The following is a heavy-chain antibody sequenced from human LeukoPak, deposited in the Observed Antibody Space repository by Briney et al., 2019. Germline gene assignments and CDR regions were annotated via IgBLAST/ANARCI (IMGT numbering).Heavy chain of an antibody. J-gene: IGHJ5*02. Sequence: KPSETLSLTRTVPGGSISSYYWSCIRQPAGKGLEWIGRIYTSGSTNYNPSLKSRVTMSVDTSKNQFSLKLSSVTAADTAVYYCARESTYYYDSSRYSNWFDPWGQGTLVTVSS. CDR2: IYTSGST. CDR3: ARESTYYYDSSRYSNWFDP. D-gene: IGHD3-22*01. CDR1: GGSISSYY. V-gene: IGHV4-4*07.